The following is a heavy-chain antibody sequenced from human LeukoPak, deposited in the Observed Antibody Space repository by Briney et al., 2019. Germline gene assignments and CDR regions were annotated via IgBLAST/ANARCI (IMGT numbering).Heavy chain of an antibody. Sequence: SETLSLTCTVSGGSISSSSYYWGWIRQPPGKGLEWIGSIYYSGSTYYNPSLKSRVTISVDTSKNQFSLKLSSVTAADTAVYYCARAIVMAPATGAFDIWGQGTMVTVSS. CDR3: ARAIVMAPATGAFDI. D-gene: IGHD2-21*01. V-gene: IGHV4-39*01. CDR1: GGSISSSSYY. CDR2: IYYSGST. J-gene: IGHJ3*02.